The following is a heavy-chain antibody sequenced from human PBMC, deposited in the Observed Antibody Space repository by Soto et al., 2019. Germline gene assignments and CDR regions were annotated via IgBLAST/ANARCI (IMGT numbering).Heavy chain of an antibody. Sequence: VQLVESGGGLVQPGGSLRLSCAASGFTFSNYGMNWVRQAPGKGLEWVSYISPSSSTIYYADSVKGRFTISGENAMNSLYLQMSSLRAEDTSIYYCARAYSSSSGKNAFDFWGQGTMVTVSS. CDR2: ISPSSSTI. V-gene: IGHV3-48*01. CDR3: ARAYSSSSGKNAFDF. D-gene: IGHD6-13*01. J-gene: IGHJ3*01. CDR1: GFTFSNYG.